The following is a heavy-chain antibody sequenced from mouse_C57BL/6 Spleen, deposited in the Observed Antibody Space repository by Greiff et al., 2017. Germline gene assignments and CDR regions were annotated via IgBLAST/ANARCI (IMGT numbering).Heavy chain of an antibody. D-gene: IGHD2-5*01. CDR1: GFSLSTFGMG. J-gene: IGHJ3*01. CDR2: IWWDDDK. Sequence: QVTLKECGPGILQPSQTLSLTCSFSGFSLSTFGMGVGWIRQPSGKGLEWLAHIWWDDDKYYNPALKSRLTISKDTSKNQVFLKIAIVDTADTATYYCARIEGNSNYDLAWFAYWGQGTLVTVSA. CDR3: ARIEGNSNYDLAWFAY. V-gene: IGHV8-8*01.